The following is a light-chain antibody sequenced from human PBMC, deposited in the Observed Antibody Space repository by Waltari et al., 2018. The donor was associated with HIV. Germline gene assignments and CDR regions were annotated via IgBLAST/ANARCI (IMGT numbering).Light chain of an antibody. CDR2: KDT. V-gene: IGLV3-25*03. J-gene: IGLJ3*02. Sequence: SYELTQPPSVSVSPGQTARITCSGDAFPRQYAYWYQQKPGQAPLLLIYKDTERPSRIPERFSGSSSGTIVTLTINGVQAEDEADYYCQSPDNTTSYWVFGGGTKLTVL. CDR1: AFPRQY. CDR3: QSPDNTTSYWV.